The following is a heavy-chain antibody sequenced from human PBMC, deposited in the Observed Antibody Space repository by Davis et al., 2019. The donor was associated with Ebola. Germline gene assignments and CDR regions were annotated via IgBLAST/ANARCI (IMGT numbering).Heavy chain of an antibody. CDR2: IYYSGST. Sequence: PSETLSLTCAVYGGSFSGYYWSWIRQPPGKGLEWIGFIYYSGSTNYNPSLKSRVTMSVDTSKNQFSLKLNSVTAADTAMYYCAREGKAYSYGWIDYWGQGTLVTVSS. D-gene: IGHD5-18*01. J-gene: IGHJ4*02. CDR3: AREGKAYSYGWIDY. CDR1: GGSFSGYY. V-gene: IGHV4-59*01.